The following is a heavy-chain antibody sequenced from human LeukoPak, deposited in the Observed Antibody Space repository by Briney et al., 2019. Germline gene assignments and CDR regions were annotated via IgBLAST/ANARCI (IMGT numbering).Heavy chain of an antibody. CDR3: ARRTCVYAIIDDAFDI. Sequence: PSETLSLTCTVSGGSISSSSYYWGWIRQPPGKGLEWIGSIYYSGSTYYNPSLKSRVTISVDTSKNQFSLKLSSVTAADTAVYYCARRTCVYAIIDDAFDIWGQGTMVTVSS. J-gene: IGHJ3*02. D-gene: IGHD2-8*01. CDR1: GGSISSSSYY. V-gene: IGHV4-39*01. CDR2: IYYSGST.